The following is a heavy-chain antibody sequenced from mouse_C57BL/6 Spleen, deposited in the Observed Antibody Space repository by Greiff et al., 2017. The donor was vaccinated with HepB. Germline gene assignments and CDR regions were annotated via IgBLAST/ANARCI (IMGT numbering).Heavy chain of an antibody. CDR1: GFSLTSYA. D-gene: IGHD3-2*02. CDR3: ARTEDSSGFYAMDY. Sequence: VQLQESGPGLVAPSQSLSITCTVSGFSLTSYAISWVRQPPGKGLEWLGVIWTGGGTNYNSALKSRLSISKDNSKSQVFLKMNSLQTDDTARYYCARTEDSSGFYAMDYWGQGTSVTVSS. V-gene: IGHV2-9-1*01. J-gene: IGHJ4*01. CDR2: IWTGGGT.